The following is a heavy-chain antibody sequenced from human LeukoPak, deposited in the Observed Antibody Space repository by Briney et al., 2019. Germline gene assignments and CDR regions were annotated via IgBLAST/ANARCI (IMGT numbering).Heavy chain of an antibody. Sequence: PSETLSLTCTVSGGSINTYYWSWIRQPPGEGLEWIGNIYYSGTTSYNPSLGSRVIISVDTSKNQFSLKLSSVTAADTAVYYCARDFLPPHYTATIRPDWYFDLWGRGTLVTVSS. CDR3: ARDFLPPHYTATIRPDWYFDL. CDR2: IYYSGTT. J-gene: IGHJ2*01. D-gene: IGHD5-12*01. CDR1: GGSINTYY. V-gene: IGHV4-59*01.